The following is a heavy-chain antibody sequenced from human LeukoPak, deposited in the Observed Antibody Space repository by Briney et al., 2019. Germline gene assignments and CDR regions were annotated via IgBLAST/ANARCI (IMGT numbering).Heavy chain of an antibody. CDR1: GNYW. D-gene: IGHD4-23*01. CDR3: PRDPRDYGGNSGFDY. V-gene: IGHV3-74*01. J-gene: IGHJ4*02. Sequence: PGGSLRLSCAASGNYWMHWVRQVPGKGLVWVSHINSDGSWTSYADSVKGRFTISRDNAKNSLYLQMNSLRAEDTAVYYCPRDPRDYGGNSGFDYWGRGTLVTVSS. CDR2: INSDGSWT.